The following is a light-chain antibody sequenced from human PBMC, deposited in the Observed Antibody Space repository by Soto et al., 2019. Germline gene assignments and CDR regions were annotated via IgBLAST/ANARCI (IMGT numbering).Light chain of an antibody. V-gene: IGKV1-33*01. CDR2: DAS. Sequence: DIQMTQSPSSLSASVGDRVTITCQASQDISNYLNWYQQKPGKAPKLLIYDASNLETGVPSRFSGSGSWTDFTFTISSLQPEYIATYYCQQYANLPYTFGQGTKLEIK. CDR3: QQYANLPYT. J-gene: IGKJ2*01. CDR1: QDISNY.